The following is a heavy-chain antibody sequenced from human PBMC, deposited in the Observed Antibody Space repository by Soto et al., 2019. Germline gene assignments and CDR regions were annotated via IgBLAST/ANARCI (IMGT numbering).Heavy chain of an antibody. V-gene: IGHV3-30*18. Sequence: GGSLRLSCAASGFTFSSYGMHWVRQAPGKGLEWVAVISYDGSNKYYADSVKGRFTISRDNSKNTLYLQMNSLRAEDKAVYYCAKVLGGRYDYVWGSYRLPEDYWGQGTLVTVSS. CDR2: ISYDGSNK. CDR1: GFTFSSYG. CDR3: AKVLGGRYDYVWGSYRLPEDY. D-gene: IGHD3-16*02. J-gene: IGHJ4*02.